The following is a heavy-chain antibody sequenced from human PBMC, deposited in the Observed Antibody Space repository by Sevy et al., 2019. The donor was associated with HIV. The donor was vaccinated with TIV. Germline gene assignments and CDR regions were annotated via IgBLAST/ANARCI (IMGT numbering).Heavy chain of an antibody. CDR3: AKDIVAVVGDAFDI. V-gene: IGHV3-23*01. CDR2: ISGSDGAT. J-gene: IGHJ3*02. D-gene: IGHD2-15*01. Sequence: GGSLRLSCAASGFSFISYAMNWVRQAPGKRLEWVSAISGSDGATYYADSVKGRFSISRDNSKNTLYLQMDSLRAEDTAVYYCAKDIVAVVGDAFDIWGRGTMVTVSS. CDR1: GFSFISYA.